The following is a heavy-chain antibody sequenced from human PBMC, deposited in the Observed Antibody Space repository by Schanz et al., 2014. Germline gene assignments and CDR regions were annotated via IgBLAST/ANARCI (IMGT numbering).Heavy chain of an antibody. CDR2: ISSSSSTR. V-gene: IGHV3-48*01. CDR1: GFTFSAYA. D-gene: IGHD6-19*01. Sequence: EVQLLESGGGLVQPGGSLRLSCAASGFTFSAYAMTWVRQIPGKGLEWVSYISSSSSTRYYADSVKGRFTISRDNAKNSLYLQMNSLRVEDTAVYYCAASSGWHPSTDYWGQGTLVTVSS. CDR3: AASSGWHPSTDY. J-gene: IGHJ4*02.